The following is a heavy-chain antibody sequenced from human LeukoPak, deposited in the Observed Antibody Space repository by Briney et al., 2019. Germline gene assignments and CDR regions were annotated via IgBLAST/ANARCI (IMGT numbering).Heavy chain of an antibody. J-gene: IGHJ5*02. CDR3: ARDHVITFGGVILTGVSWFDP. CDR1: GGSISSGGYY. D-gene: IGHD3-16*02. CDR2: IYYSGST. Sequence: SETLSLTCTVSGGSISSGGYYWSWIRQHPGKGLEWIGYIYYSGSTYYNPSLKSRVTMSVDTSKNQFSLKLSSVTAADTAVYYCARDHVITFGGVILTGVSWFDPWGQGTLVTVSS. V-gene: IGHV4-31*03.